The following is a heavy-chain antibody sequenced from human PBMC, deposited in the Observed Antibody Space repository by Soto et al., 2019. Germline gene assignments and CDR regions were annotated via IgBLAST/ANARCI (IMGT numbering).Heavy chain of an antibody. J-gene: IGHJ4*02. CDR2: VYWNGDK. CDR3: GHRSSSIYFWGNDY. D-gene: IGHD2-2*01. Sequence: QITLKESVPALVKPTQTLTLTCSFSGFSLSTAGLGVTWIRQPPGKAPEWLALVYWNGDKRYSPSLRNRLTITKDTSRNQVVLTMTNMDPVDTATYYCGHRSSSIYFWGNDYWGQGILVTVSS. CDR1: GFSLSTAGLG. V-gene: IGHV2-5*01.